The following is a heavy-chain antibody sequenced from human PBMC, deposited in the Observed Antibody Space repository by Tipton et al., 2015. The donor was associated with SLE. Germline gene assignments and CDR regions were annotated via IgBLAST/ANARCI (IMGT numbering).Heavy chain of an antibody. CDR1: GFTFTGYL. J-gene: IGHJ6*02. V-gene: IGHV3-7*01. Sequence: SLRLSCAASGFTFTGYLMSWVRQAPGKGLEWVAKIKQDESEKSYVGSVMGRFTISRDNSKNTLYLQMNSLRAEDTAVYYCLRSPNYYYGMDVWGQGTTVTVSS. CDR2: IKQDESEK. CDR3: LRSPNYYYGMDV.